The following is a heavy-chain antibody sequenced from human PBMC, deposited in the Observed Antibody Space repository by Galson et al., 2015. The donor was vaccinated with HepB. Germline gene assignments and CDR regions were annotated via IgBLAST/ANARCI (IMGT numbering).Heavy chain of an antibody. V-gene: IGHV1-2*06. D-gene: IGHD6-13*01. Sequence: SVKVSCKASGYTFTSYYMHWVRQAPGQGLEWMGRINPNSGGTNYAQKFQGRVTMTRDPSISTAYMELSRLRSDDTAVYYCAGEIAAAGIDYWGQGTLVTVSS. CDR1: GYTFTSYY. CDR3: AGEIAAAGIDY. CDR2: INPNSGGT. J-gene: IGHJ4*02.